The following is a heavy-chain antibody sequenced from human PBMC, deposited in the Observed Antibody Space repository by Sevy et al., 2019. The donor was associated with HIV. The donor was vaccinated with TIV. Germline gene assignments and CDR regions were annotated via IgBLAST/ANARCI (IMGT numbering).Heavy chain of an antibody. J-gene: IGHJ4*02. D-gene: IGHD3-22*01. CDR1: GFTFSSYA. V-gene: IGHV3-30-3*01. Sequence: GGSLRLSCAASGFTFSSYAMHWVRQAPGKGLEWVAVISYDGSNKYYADSVKGRFTISRDNSKNTLYLQMNSLGAEDTAVYYCARGAPHKYYYDSSGYSGKGNFDYWGQGTLVTVSS. CDR2: ISYDGSNK. CDR3: ARGAPHKYYYDSSGYSGKGNFDY.